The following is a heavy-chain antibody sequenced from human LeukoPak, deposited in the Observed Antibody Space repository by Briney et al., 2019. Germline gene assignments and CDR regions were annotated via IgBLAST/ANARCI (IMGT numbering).Heavy chain of an antibody. J-gene: IGHJ5*02. Sequence: SETLSLTCAVYGGSFSGYYWSWIRQPPGKGLEWIGEINHSGSTNYNPSLKSRVTISVDTSKNQFSLKLSSVTAADTAVYYCARRMEWGSYRPSLWFDPWGQGTLVTVSS. CDR1: GGSFSGYY. V-gene: IGHV4-34*01. D-gene: IGHD3-16*02. CDR2: INHSGST. CDR3: ARRMEWGSYRPSLWFDP.